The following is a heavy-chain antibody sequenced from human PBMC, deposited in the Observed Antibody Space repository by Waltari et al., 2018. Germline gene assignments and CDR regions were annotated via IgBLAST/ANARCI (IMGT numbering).Heavy chain of an antibody. V-gene: IGHV4-59*08. CDR3: VRFIRLQLDWFDP. D-gene: IGHD4-4*01. Sequence: QVQLQESGPGLVKPSETLSLTCTVSGGSISGYYWSWIRQPPGRGLEWIGYIYYNGSTNYNPSLKSRVTISLDTPKHQFSLRLSSVTATDTAVYYCVRFIRLQLDWFDPWGQGALVTVSS. CDR2: IYYNGST. J-gene: IGHJ5*02. CDR1: GGSISGYY.